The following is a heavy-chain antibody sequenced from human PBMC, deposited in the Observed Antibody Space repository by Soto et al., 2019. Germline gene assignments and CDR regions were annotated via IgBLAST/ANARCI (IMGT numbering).Heavy chain of an antibody. CDR1: GGSISSSSYY. CDR2: IYYSGST. CDR3: ASSNIAAAGFYYYGMDV. D-gene: IGHD6-13*01. J-gene: IGHJ6*02. Sequence: SETLSLTCTVSGGSISSSSYYWAWVRQPPGKGLEWIGYIYYSGSTYYNPSLKSRVTISVDTSKNQFSLKLSSVTAADTAVYYCASSNIAAAGFYYYGMDVWGRGTTVT. V-gene: IGHV4-39*07.